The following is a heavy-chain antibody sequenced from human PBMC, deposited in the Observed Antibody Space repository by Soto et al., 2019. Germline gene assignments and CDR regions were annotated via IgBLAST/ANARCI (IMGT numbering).Heavy chain of an antibody. CDR2: IYHSGST. D-gene: IGHD1-26*01. J-gene: IGHJ4*02. V-gene: IGHV4-30-2*01. CDR1: GGSISSGGYS. CDR3: ARLSGSYNDRYFDS. Sequence: SETLSLTCAVSGGSISSGGYSWSWIRQPPGKGLEWIGYIYHSGSTYYNPSLKSRLTISVDTSNNQFSLKVRSVTAADTAVYYCARLSGSYNDRYFDSWGQGTLVNVSS.